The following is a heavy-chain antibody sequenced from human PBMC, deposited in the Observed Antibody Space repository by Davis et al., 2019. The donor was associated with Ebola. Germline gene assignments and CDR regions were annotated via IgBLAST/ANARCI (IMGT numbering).Heavy chain of an antibody. CDR1: GGSISSSSYY. D-gene: IGHD3-9*01. J-gene: IGHJ6*02. V-gene: IGHV4-39*07. Sequence: MPSETLSLTCAVSGGSISSSSYYWGWIRQPPGQGLEWIGSIYYSGSTNYNPSLKSRVTISVDTSKNQFSLKLSSVTAADTAVYYCARGEAYYDILTGYYNVPISAVWGQGTTVTVSS. CDR2: IYYSGST. CDR3: ARGEAYYDILTGYYNVPISAV.